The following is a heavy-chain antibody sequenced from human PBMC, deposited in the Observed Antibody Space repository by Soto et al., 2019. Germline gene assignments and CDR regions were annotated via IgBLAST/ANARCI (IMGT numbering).Heavy chain of an antibody. D-gene: IGHD2-2*01. J-gene: IGHJ6*03. Sequence: QPGGSLRLSCAASGFTFSSYAMHWVRQAPGKGLEYVSAISSNGGSTYYANSVKGRFTISRDNSKNTLYLQMGSLRAEDMAVYYCARDHPVDIVVVPAAHCCPDYYMDVWGKGTTVSVSS. CDR1: GFTFSSYA. V-gene: IGHV3-64*01. CDR2: ISSNGGST. CDR3: ARDHPVDIVVVPAAHCCPDYYMDV.